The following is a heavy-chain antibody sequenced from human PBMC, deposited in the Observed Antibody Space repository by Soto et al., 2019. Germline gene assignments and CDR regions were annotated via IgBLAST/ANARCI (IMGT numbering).Heavy chain of an antibody. J-gene: IGHJ1*01. CDR2: ISYDGSNK. D-gene: IGHD6-13*01. Sequence: QVQLVESGGGVVQPWRSLRLSCAASGFTFSSYGMHWVRQAPGKGLEWVAVISYDGSNKYYADSVKRRFTISRDNSKNTLYLQMNSLRAEDTAVYYCAKDLGQLWGQGTLVTVSS. V-gene: IGHV3-30*18. CDR1: GFTFSSYG. CDR3: AKDLGQL.